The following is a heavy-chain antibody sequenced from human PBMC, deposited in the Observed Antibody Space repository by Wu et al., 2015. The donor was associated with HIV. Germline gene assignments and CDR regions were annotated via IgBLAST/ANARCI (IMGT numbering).Heavy chain of an antibody. CDR3: ARRTHLEGAFDI. Sequence: QVQLVQSGTEVKKPGSSVKVSCKASGDTFNIFAFSWVRKAPGQGLEWMGGIIPVFGTTSYAQNFQGRVTLTTDESTSTVFMELSSLRSDDTAVYYCARRTHLEGAFDIWGQGTMVTVSS. V-gene: IGHV1-69*05. J-gene: IGHJ3*02. CDR2: IIPVFGTT. CDR1: GDTFNIFA.